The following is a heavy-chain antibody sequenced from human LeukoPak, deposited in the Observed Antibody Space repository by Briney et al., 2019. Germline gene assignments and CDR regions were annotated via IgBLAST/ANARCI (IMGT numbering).Heavy chain of an antibody. J-gene: IGHJ4*02. CDR1: GGSIIGYY. D-gene: IGHD3-10*01. CDR2: IYYSGST. CDR3: ARVNRITMVRGAGYYFDY. V-gene: IGHV4-59*08. Sequence: PSETLSLTCAVSGGSIIGYYWSWIRQPPGKGLEWIGYIYYSGSTYYNPSLKSRVTISVDTSKNQFSLKLSSVTAADTAVYYCARVNRITMVRGAGYYFDYWGQGTLVTVSS.